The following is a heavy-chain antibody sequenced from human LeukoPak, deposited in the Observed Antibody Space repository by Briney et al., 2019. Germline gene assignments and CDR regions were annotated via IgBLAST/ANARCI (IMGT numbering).Heavy chain of an antibody. V-gene: IGHV3-21*01. Sequence: PGGSLRLSCAASGFTFSTYSMNWVRQAPGKGLEWVSSISSTAHYIYYADSVKGRFTISRDNAKNSLYLQMNSLRAEDTAVYYCARHFITASLEWLSDYWGQGTLVTVSS. D-gene: IGHD3-3*02. J-gene: IGHJ4*02. CDR3: ARHFITASLEWLSDY. CDR2: ISSTAHYI. CDR1: GFTFSTYS.